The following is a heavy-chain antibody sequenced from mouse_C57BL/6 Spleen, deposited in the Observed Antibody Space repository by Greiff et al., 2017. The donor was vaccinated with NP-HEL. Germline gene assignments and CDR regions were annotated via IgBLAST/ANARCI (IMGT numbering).Heavy chain of an antibody. Sequence: VQLQQSGAELVMPGASVKLSCKASGYTFTSYWMHWAKPPPPPFLSFLCAIDAPYSYTNYNQNFKVKSTLTVDKSSSTAYMQLSSLTSEDSAVYYCARDYGSRSYWYFDVWGTGTTVTVSS. V-gene: IGHV1-69*01. D-gene: IGHD1-1*01. J-gene: IGHJ1*03. CDR1: GYTFTSYW. CDR2: IDAPYSYT. CDR3: ARDYGSRSYWYFDV.